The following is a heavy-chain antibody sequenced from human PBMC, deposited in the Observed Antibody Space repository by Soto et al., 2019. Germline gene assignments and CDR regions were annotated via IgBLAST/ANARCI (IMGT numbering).Heavy chain of an antibody. CDR1: GYTFTSYD. D-gene: IGHD3-9*01. Sequence: ASVKVSCKASGYTFTSYDINWVRQATGQGLEWMGWMNPNSGNTGYAQKFQGRVTMTRNTSISTAYMELSSLRSEDTAVYYCARASDHDILPGPNDAFDIWGQGTMVTV. V-gene: IGHV1-8*01. CDR3: ARASDHDILPGPNDAFDI. J-gene: IGHJ3*02. CDR2: MNPNSGNT.